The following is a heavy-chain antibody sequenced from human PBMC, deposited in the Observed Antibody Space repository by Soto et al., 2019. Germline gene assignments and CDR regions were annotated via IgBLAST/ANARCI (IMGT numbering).Heavy chain of an antibody. J-gene: IGHJ4*02. Sequence: ASVKVSCKASGYTFTGYYMHWVRQAPGQGLEWMGWINPNSGGTNYAQKFQGWVTMTRDTSISTAYMELSRLRSDDTAVYYCARVSKANYYDSSGHPYFDYWGQGTLVTVSS. CDR2: INPNSGGT. D-gene: IGHD3-22*01. CDR3: ARVSKANYYDSSGHPYFDY. V-gene: IGHV1-2*04. CDR1: GYTFTGYY.